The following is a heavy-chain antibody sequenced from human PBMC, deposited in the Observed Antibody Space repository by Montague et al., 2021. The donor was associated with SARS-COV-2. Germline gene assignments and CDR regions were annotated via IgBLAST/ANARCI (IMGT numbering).Heavy chain of an antibody. CDR1: GGSFSGYY. CDR3: ARAPGGGTLDYFDY. V-gene: IGHV4-34*01. CDR2: INHSGST. J-gene: IGHJ4*02. D-gene: IGHD3-16*01. Sequence: SETLSLTCAVYGGSFSGYYWSWIRQPPGKGLEWIGEINHSGSTNYNPSRRSRVTISVDKSKNQFSLKLSSVTAADTAVYYCARAPGGGTLDYFDYWGQGTLVTVSS.